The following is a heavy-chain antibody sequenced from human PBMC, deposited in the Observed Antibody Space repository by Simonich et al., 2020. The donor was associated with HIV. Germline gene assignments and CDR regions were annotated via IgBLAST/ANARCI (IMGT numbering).Heavy chain of an antibody. V-gene: IGHV4-34*01. Sequence: QVQLQQWGAGLLKPSETLSLTCAVYVGSFSGYYWSWIRQPPGKGLEWIGEINHWGITNYKSSLNSRATISVDKSKNQFSLKLSSVTAADTAIYYCARRDRELILYFDYWGQGNLVTVSS. CDR2: INHWGIT. J-gene: IGHJ4*02. D-gene: IGHD3-3*01. CDR3: ARRDRELILYFDY. CDR1: VGSFSGYY.